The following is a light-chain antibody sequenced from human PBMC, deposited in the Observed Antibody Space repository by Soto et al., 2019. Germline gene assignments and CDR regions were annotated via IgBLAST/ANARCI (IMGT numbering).Light chain of an antibody. J-gene: IGKJ5*01. CDR1: QDIGTY. Sequence: QMTQSPSSLSASVGDSVIITCRASQDIGTYLNWYQHKPGKAPKHLIYAASSLQTGVPSRFTGSGSGTEFTLTIDSLQPEDFATYYCQQSYTTPRITFGQGTRLEI. V-gene: IGKV1-39*01. CDR3: QQSYTTPRIT. CDR2: AAS.